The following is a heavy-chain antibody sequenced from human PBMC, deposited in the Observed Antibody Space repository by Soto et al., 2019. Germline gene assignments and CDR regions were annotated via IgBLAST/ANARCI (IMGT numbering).Heavy chain of an antibody. CDR2: ISYDGSHK. CDR3: ARGNSRAGWGRMDY. D-gene: IGHD4-4*01. CDR1: GFTFTDYA. V-gene: IGHV3-30-3*01. Sequence: QVQLVGSGGGVVQPGRSLRLSCAASGFTFTDYAMHWVRQAPDRGLEWVAVISYDGSHKNHADSVKGRFTISRDNTNNTLHLQMNSMRVEDTGVYYCARGNSRAGWGRMDYWGQGTLVTVSS. J-gene: IGHJ4*02.